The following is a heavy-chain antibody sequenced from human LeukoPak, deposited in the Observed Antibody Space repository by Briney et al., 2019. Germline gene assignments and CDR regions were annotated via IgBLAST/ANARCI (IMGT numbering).Heavy chain of an antibody. J-gene: IGHJ4*02. Sequence: PSETLSLTCTVSGYSISSGYYWGWIRQPPGKGLEWIGSIYHSGSTYYNPSLKSRVTISVDTSKNQFSLKLSSVTAADTAVYYCARRSERVLQLWYFDYWGQGTLVTVSS. CDR3: ARRSERVLQLWYFDY. D-gene: IGHD1-1*01. CDR2: IYHSGST. V-gene: IGHV4-38-2*02. CDR1: GYSISSGYY.